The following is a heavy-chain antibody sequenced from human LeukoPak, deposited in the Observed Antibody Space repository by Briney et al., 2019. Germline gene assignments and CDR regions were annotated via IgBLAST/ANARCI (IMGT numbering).Heavy chain of an antibody. CDR3: ARPGQLGEYTPYYFDY. D-gene: IGHD3-16*01. J-gene: IGHJ4*02. V-gene: IGHV5-51*01. Sequence: ETLSLTCTVSGGSISSYHWSWIRQPPGKGLEWMGIIYPGDSDTRYSPSFQGQVTISADKSISTAYLQWSSLKASDTAMYYCARPGQLGEYTPYYFDYWGQGVLVTVSS. CDR1: GGSISSYH. CDR2: IYPGDSDT.